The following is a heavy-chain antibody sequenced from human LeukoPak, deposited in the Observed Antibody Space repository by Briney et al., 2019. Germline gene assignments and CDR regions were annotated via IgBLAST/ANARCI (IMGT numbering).Heavy chain of an antibody. CDR2: IYTSGST. J-gene: IGHJ4*02. V-gene: IGHV4-61*02. CDR3: ASTDMVRGVTDY. Sequence: SQTLSLTCTVSGGSISSGSDYGSWIRQPAGEGLEWIGRIYTSGSTNYTPSLKSRVTISVDTSKNQFSLKLSSVTAADTAVYYCASTDMVRGVTDYWGQGTLVTVSS. CDR1: GGSISSGSDY. D-gene: IGHD3-10*01.